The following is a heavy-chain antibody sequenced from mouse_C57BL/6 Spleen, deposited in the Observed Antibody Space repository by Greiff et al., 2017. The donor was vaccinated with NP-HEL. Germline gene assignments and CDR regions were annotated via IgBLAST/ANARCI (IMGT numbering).Heavy chain of an antibody. Sequence: QVQLQQPGAELVKPGASVKLSCKASGYTFTSYWMHWVKQRPGQGLEWIGMIHPNSGSTNYNEKFKSKATLTVDKSSSTAYMQLSSLTSEDSAVYNCARARGTNAYAMDYWGQGTSVTVSS. CDR1: GYTFTSYW. CDR2: IHPNSGST. V-gene: IGHV1-64*01. CDR3: ARARGTNAYAMDY. J-gene: IGHJ4*01.